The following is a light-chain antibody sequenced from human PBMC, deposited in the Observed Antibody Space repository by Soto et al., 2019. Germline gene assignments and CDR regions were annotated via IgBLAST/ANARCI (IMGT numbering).Light chain of an antibody. J-gene: IGLJ2*01. Sequence: QSVLTQPPSASGAPGQRVTISCSGSSSNIGSNTVNWYQQLPGTAPKLLIYSNNQRPSGVPDRFSGSKSGTSASLAISGLQSEDEADYYCEVWDDSLNAVVFGGGTKLTVL. CDR2: SNN. CDR1: SSNIGSNT. CDR3: EVWDDSLNAVV. V-gene: IGLV1-44*01.